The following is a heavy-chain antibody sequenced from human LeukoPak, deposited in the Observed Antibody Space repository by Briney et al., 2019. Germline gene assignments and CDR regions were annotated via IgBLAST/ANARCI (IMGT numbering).Heavy chain of an antibody. V-gene: IGHV3-30*18. CDR2: ISYDGSNK. CDR3: AKEAGYQLLADAFDI. Sequence: GGSLRLSCAASGFTFRSYGMHWVRQAPGKGLEWVAVISYDGSNKYYADSVKGRFTISRDNSKNTLYLQMNSLRAEDTAVYYCAKEAGYQLLADAFDIWGQGTMATVSS. J-gene: IGHJ3*02. D-gene: IGHD2-2*01. CDR1: GFTFRSYG.